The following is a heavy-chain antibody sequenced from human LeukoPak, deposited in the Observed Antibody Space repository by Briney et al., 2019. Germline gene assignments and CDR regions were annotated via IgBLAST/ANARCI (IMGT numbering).Heavy chain of an antibody. CDR2: IHYSGST. Sequence: SETLSLTCTGSGGSISSYYWSWIRQPPGKGLEWIGYIHYSGSTNYNPSLKSRVTISVDTSKNQFSLKLSSVTAADTAVYYCARGMDDSSGYFPHWGQGTLVTVSS. V-gene: IGHV4-59*01. J-gene: IGHJ4*02. CDR1: GGSISSYY. CDR3: ARGMDDSSGYFPH. D-gene: IGHD3-22*01.